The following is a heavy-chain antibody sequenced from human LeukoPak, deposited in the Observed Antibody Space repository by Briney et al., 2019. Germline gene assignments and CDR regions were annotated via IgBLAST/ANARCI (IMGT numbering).Heavy chain of an antibody. CDR1: GGSISSHY. V-gene: IGHV4-59*11. J-gene: IGHJ4*02. D-gene: IGHD1-26*01. Sequence: PSETLSLTCTVSGGSISSHYWSWIRQPPGKGLEWIGYIYYSGSTNYNPSLKSRVTISVDTSKNQFSLKLSSVTAADTAVYYCARAVVGATKDWGQGTLVTVSS. CDR3: ARAVVGATKD. CDR2: IYYSGST.